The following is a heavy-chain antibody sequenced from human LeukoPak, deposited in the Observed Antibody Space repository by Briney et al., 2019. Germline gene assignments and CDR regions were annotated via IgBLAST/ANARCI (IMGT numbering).Heavy chain of an antibody. CDR3: ARDLDGAIEYVFDY. J-gene: IGHJ4*02. CDR2: INPDSGGT. CDR1: GYTFTGYY. D-gene: IGHD1-26*01. Sequence: ASVKVSCKASGYTFTGYYMHWVRQAPGQGLEWMGWINPDSGGTNYAQKFQGRVTMTRDTSISTAYMELSRLRSDDTAVYYCARDLDGAIEYVFDYWGQGTLVTVSS. V-gene: IGHV1-2*02.